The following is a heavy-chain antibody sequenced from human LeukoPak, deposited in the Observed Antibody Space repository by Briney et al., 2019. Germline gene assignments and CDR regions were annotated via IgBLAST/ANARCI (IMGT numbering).Heavy chain of an antibody. CDR2: IYYSGST. Sequence: SETLSLTCTVSGGSINNYYWSWIRQPPGKGLEWIGYIYYSGSTNYNPSLKSRVTISLDTSKNQFSLKLSSVTAADTAVYYCARDLGSGFPAPFDYWGQGTLVTVSS. V-gene: IGHV4-59*01. D-gene: IGHD3-10*01. J-gene: IGHJ4*02. CDR1: GGSINNYY. CDR3: ARDLGSGFPAPFDY.